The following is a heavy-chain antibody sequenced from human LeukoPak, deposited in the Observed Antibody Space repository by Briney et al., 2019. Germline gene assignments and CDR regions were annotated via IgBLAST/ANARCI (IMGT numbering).Heavy chain of an antibody. Sequence: SETLSLTCTVSGYSISSGYYWGWIRQPPGKGLEWIGSIYHSGSTYYNPSLKSRVTISVDTSKNQFSLKLSSVTAADTAVYYCARDLSLGYFDWFGGTGTSGDAFDIWGQGTMVTVSS. D-gene: IGHD3-9*01. CDR2: IYHSGST. CDR3: ARDLSLGYFDWFGGTGTSGDAFDI. V-gene: IGHV4-38-2*02. CDR1: GYSISSGYY. J-gene: IGHJ3*02.